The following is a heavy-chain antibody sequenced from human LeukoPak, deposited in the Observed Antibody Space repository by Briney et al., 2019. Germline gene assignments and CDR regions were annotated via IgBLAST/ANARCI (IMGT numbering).Heavy chain of an antibody. CDR3: AKDFLLRDAFDI. CDR2: ISSSGGST. Sequence: GGSLRLSCAASGFTFSSYAMSWVRQAPGKGLEWVSAISSSGGSTYYADSVKGRFTISRDNSKNTLYLQMNSPRAEDTAVYYCAKDFLLRDAFDIWGQGTMVTVSS. J-gene: IGHJ3*02. V-gene: IGHV3-23*01. CDR1: GFTFSSYA. D-gene: IGHD2-15*01.